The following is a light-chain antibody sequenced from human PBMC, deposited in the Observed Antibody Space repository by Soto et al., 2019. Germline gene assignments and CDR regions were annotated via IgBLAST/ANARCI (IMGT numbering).Light chain of an antibody. CDR1: QSLNSW. V-gene: IGKV1-5*03. J-gene: IGKJ1*01. CDR3: QHYIGYSGM. Sequence: DIQMTQSPSTLSASVGDRVTITCRASQSLNSWLAWYQHKPGKAPKLLIHKASILASGVPSRFSGIDSGAEFTLTSSSLQPDDFATYYCQHYIGYSGMFGQGTKVDIK. CDR2: KAS.